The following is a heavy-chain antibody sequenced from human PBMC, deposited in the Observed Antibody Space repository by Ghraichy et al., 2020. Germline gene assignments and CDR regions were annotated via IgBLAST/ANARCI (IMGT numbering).Heavy chain of an antibody. Sequence: GSLRLSCAVYGGSFSGYYWSWIRQPPGKRLEWIGEINHSGSTNYNPSLKSRVTISVDTSKNQFSLKLSSVTAADTAVYYCARLPRKNYYDSSGYYSKGHYFDYWGQGTLVTVSS. D-gene: IGHD3-22*01. J-gene: IGHJ4*02. CDR1: GGSFSGYY. V-gene: IGHV4-34*01. CDR3: ARLPRKNYYDSSGYYSKGHYFDY. CDR2: INHSGST.